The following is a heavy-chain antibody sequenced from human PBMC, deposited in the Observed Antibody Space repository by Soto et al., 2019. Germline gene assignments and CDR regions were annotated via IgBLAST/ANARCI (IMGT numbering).Heavy chain of an antibody. V-gene: IGHV4-34*01. Sequence: QVQLQQWGAGLLKPSETLSLTCAVYGGSFSGYYWSWIRQPPGKGLEWIGEINHSGSTNYNPSLKSRVTISVDTSKNQFSLKLSSVTAADTAVYYCASNQYGGFDYWGQGTLVTVSS. J-gene: IGHJ4*02. D-gene: IGHD2-2*01. CDR1: GGSFSGYY. CDR2: INHSGST. CDR3: ASNQYGGFDY.